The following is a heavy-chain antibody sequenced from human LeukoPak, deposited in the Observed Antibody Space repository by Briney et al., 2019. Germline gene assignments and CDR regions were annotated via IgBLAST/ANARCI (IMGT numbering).Heavy chain of an antibody. CDR3: ARDNCSSTSCYWSGWFDP. Sequence: SETLSLTCTVSGYSISSGYYWGWIRQPPGKGLEWIGSIYHSGSTYYNPSLKSRVTISVDTSKNQFSLKLSSVTAADTAVYYCARDNCSSTSCYWSGWFDPWGQGTLVTVSS. CDR2: IYHSGST. V-gene: IGHV4-38-2*02. CDR1: GYSISSGYY. J-gene: IGHJ5*02. D-gene: IGHD2-2*01.